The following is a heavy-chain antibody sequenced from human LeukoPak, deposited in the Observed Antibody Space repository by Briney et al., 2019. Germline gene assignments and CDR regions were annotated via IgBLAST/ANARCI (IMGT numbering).Heavy chain of an antibody. CDR1: GGSFSDFY. CDR2: INHSGST. D-gene: IGHD3-22*01. Sequence: PSETLSLTCAVYGGSFSDFYWSWIRQPPGKGLEWIGEINHSGSTNYNPSLKSRVTISVDTSKNQFSLKLSSVTAADTAVYYCAREDTMIVVVTHISAFDIWGQGTMVTVSS. CDR3: AREDTMIVVVTHISAFDI. V-gene: IGHV4-34*01. J-gene: IGHJ3*02.